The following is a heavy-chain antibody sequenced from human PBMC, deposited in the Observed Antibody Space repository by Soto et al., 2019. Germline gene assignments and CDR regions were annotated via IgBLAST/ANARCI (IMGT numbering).Heavy chain of an antibody. CDR1: GGSISSGGYS. CDR3: ARELEGRAGRGSWFDP. V-gene: IGHV4-30-2*01. D-gene: IGHD1-1*01. CDR2: IYHTGST. J-gene: IGHJ5*02. Sequence: SETLSLTCTVSGGSISSGGYSWSWIRQPPGKGLEWIGYIYHTGSTYYNPSLKSRVTISVDRSKNQFSLKLSSVTAADTAFYYCARELEGRAGRGSWFDPWGQGTLVTVSS.